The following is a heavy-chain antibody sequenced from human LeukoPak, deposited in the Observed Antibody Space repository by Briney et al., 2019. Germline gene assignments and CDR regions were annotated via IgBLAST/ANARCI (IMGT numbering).Heavy chain of an antibody. CDR1: GFTFSSYS. V-gene: IGHV3-48*01. D-gene: IGHD3-22*01. CDR3: ARGSPRITMIVVVNSYMDV. Sequence: GGSLRLSCAASGFTFSSYSMNWVRQAPGKGLEWVSYISSSSSTIYYADSEKGRFTISRDNAKNSLYLQMNSLRAEDTAVYYCARGSPRITMIVVVNSYMDVWGKGTTVTVSS. CDR2: ISSSSSTI. J-gene: IGHJ6*03.